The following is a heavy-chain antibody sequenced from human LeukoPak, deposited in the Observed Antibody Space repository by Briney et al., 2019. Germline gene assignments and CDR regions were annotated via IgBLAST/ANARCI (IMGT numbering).Heavy chain of an antibody. J-gene: IGHJ4*02. CDR1: GSSISSSNW. Sequence: SGTLSLTCAVSGSSISSSNWWSWVRQPPGKGLEWIGEIYHSGSTNYNPSLKSRVTISVDKSKNQFSLKLSSVTAADTAVYYCARGPPYIVVVTAIGFFDYWGQGTLVTVSS. CDR3: ARGPPYIVVVTAIGFFDY. V-gene: IGHV4-4*02. CDR2: IYHSGST. D-gene: IGHD2-21*02.